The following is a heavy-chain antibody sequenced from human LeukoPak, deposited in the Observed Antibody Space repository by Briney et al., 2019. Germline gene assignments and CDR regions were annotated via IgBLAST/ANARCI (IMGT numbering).Heavy chain of an antibody. CDR1: GFTFGDHS. CDR2: IRSKAYGGTA. Sequence: GGSLRLSCTASGFTFGDHSASWFRQAPGKGLEWVGFIRSKAYGGTAEYAASVKGRFTISRDDSKSVAYLQMDSLKTEDTAVYYCTREIRYFDWFQADYWGQGTLVTVSS. J-gene: IGHJ4*02. V-gene: IGHV3-49*03. D-gene: IGHD3-9*01. CDR3: TREIRYFDWFQADY.